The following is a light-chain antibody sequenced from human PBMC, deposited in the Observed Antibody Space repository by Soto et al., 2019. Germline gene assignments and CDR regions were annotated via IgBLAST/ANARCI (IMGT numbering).Light chain of an antibody. Sequence: DIQLTQSPSFLSASVGDRVTITCRASQGISSYLAWYQQKPGKAPKLLIYAASTLQSGVPSRFSGSGSGTEFTLTISSLQPEDFATYDCQQLNDYPLTFGGGTKVEIK. V-gene: IGKV1-9*01. CDR1: QGISSY. J-gene: IGKJ4*01. CDR2: AAS. CDR3: QQLNDYPLT.